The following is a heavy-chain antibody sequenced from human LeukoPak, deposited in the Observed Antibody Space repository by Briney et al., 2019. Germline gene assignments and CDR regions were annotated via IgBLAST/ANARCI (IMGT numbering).Heavy chain of an antibody. J-gene: IGHJ4*02. D-gene: IGHD6-19*01. CDR1: GGSISSSTYY. CDR3: ATRDSGWYLDY. CDR2: IHHSGST. V-gene: IGHV4-39*07. Sequence: RPSETLSLTCTVSGGSISSSTYYWGWIRQPPGKGLEWIGEIHHSGSTHYNPSLKSPVTISVDKSKNQFSLKLTSVTAADTAVYYCATRDSGWYLDYWGQGTLVTVSS.